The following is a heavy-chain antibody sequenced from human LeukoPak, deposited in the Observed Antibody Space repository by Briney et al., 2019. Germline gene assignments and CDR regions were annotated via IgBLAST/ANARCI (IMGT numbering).Heavy chain of an antibody. CDR1: GGSFSGYY. J-gene: IGHJ4*02. V-gene: IGHV4-34*01. Sequence: SETLSLTXAVYGGSFSGYYWSWICQTPGKGLEWIGEINHSGSTNYNPSLKSRVTISVDTSKNQFSLKLSSVTAADTAVYYCARRRDYWGQGTLVTVSS. CDR2: INHSGST. CDR3: ARRRDY.